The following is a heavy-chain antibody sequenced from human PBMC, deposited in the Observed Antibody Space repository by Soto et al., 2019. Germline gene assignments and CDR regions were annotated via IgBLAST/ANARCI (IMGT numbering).Heavy chain of an antibody. V-gene: IGHV3-23*01. CDR3: AKKVNSGPGSQYFDY. Sequence: PGGSLRLSSAATGFTFSSYSTSWVRQAPGKGLEWVSGFRSSGDGGTTYYADSVKGRFTISRDNSKNTLFLQMNSLRAEDTAIYYCAKKVNSGPGSQYFDYWGQGTLVTVSS. J-gene: IGHJ4*02. CDR1: GFTFSSYS. D-gene: IGHD3-10*01. CDR2: FRSSGDGGTT.